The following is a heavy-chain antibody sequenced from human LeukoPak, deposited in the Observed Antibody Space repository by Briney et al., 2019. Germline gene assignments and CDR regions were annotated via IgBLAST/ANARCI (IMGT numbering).Heavy chain of an antibody. V-gene: IGHV4-59*12. J-gene: IGHJ4*02. Sequence: SETLSLTCTVSGGSISSYYWSWIRQPPGKGLEYIGYIYYSGSTNYNPSLKSRLTMSLDTSKNQFSLKLSSVTAADTAVFYCARGSTMTTILPFDHWGQGTLVTVSS. CDR1: GGSISSYY. D-gene: IGHD4-17*01. CDR2: IYYSGST. CDR3: ARGSTMTTILPFDH.